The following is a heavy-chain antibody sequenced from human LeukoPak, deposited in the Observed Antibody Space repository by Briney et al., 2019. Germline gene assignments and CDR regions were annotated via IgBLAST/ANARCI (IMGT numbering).Heavy chain of an antibody. CDR1: GFTFSSYG. Sequence: GGSLRLSCAASGFTFSSYGMHWVRQAPGKGLEWVAVIWYDGSNKYYADSVKGRFTISRDNSKNTLYLQMNSLRAEDTAVYYCARDREAMVRGVPTDYWGQGTLVTVSS. J-gene: IGHJ4*02. V-gene: IGHV3-33*01. CDR2: IWYDGSNK. CDR3: ARDREAMVRGVPTDY. D-gene: IGHD3-10*01.